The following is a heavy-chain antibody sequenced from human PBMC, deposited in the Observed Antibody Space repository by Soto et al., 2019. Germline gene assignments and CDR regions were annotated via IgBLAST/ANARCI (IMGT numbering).Heavy chain of an antibody. CDR2: IFHSGTN. Sequence: PSETLSLTCAVSGASISSADYYWSWIRQPPGKGLEWIGYIFHSGTNYCNPSLQSRVTISVDTSNNRFSLRLSSVTAADTAVYYRARGYCSGGNCYSAFGYWGQGTLVTVSS. CDR3: ARGYCSGGNCYSAFGY. D-gene: IGHD2-15*01. J-gene: IGHJ4*02. CDR1: GASISSADYY. V-gene: IGHV4-30-4*01.